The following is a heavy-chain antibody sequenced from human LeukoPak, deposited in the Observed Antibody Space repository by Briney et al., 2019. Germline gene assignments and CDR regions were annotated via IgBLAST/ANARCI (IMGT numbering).Heavy chain of an antibody. CDR1: GFTFSSYW. CDR3: ARDSAVAGTGFDY. V-gene: IGHV3-7*03. D-gene: IGHD6-19*01. J-gene: IGHJ4*02. Sequence: GGSLRLPCAASGFTFSSYWMSWVRQAPGKGLEWVANIKQDGSEKYYVDSVKGRFTISRDNAKNSLYLQMNSLRAEDTAVYYCARDSAVAGTGFDYWGQGTLVTVSS. CDR2: IKQDGSEK.